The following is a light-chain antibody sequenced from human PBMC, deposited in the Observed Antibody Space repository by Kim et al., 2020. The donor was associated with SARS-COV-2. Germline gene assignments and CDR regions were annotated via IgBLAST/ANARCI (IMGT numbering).Light chain of an antibody. V-gene: IGKV2-28*01. CDR2: LDS. J-gene: IGKJ5*01. CDR1: PSRLHSHVYNY. Sequence: PAPISWTTSPSRLHSHVYNYLDWCLQRPVQSPQLLIYLDSIQASGVPDRFSGSVSGTDFTLKISRVEAEDVGLYYCMQALQTPITFGQGTRLEIK. CDR3: MQALQTPIT.